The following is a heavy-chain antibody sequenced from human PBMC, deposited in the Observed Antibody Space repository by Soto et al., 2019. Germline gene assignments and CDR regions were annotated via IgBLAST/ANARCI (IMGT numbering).Heavy chain of an antibody. Sequence: SETLSLTCTVSGGSISGYYLSWIRQPPGKGLEWIGYIYYSGSSNYNPSLKSRVTIPLDTSKNQFSLRLRSVTAADTAVYYCARDRYDSSGYYYFDYWGQGTLVTVSS. V-gene: IGHV4-59*01. D-gene: IGHD3-22*01. CDR1: GGSISGYY. CDR2: IYYSGSS. CDR3: ARDRYDSSGYYYFDY. J-gene: IGHJ4*02.